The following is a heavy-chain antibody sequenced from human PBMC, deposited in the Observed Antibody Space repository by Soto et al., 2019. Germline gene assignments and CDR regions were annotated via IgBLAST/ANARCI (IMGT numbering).Heavy chain of an antibody. D-gene: IGHD6-13*01. Sequence: QVQLVQSGAEVKKPGSSVKVSCKASGGTFSSYTISWVRQAPGQGLEWMGRIIPILGIANYAQKFQGRVTITADKSTSTDYMELSSLRSEDTAVYYCERGIAAAGTRYYYYYGMDVWGQGTTVTVSS. CDR3: ERGIAAAGTRYYYYYGMDV. CDR1: GGTFSSYT. J-gene: IGHJ6*02. V-gene: IGHV1-69*02. CDR2: IIPILGIA.